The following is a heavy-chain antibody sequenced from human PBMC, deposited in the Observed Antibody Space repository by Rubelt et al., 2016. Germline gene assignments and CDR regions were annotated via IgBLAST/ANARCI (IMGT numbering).Heavy chain of an antibody. Sequence: QVQLVQSGAEVKKPGSSVKVSCKASGGTFSSYAISWVRQAPGQGLEWMGRIIPILGIANYAQKFQGRVTITAEKSTSTAYMELSSLRSEDTAVYYCAGEEGLTIFGHYGMDVWGQGTMVTVSS. CDR3: AGEEGLTIFGHYGMDV. CDR1: GGTFSSYA. V-gene: IGHV1-69*09. CDR2: IIPILGIA. J-gene: IGHJ6*02. D-gene: IGHD3-3*01.